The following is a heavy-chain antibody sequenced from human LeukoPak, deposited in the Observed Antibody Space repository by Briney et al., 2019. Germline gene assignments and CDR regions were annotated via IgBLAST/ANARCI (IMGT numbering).Heavy chain of an antibody. Sequence: PGGSLRLSCATSGFTVSSSYLSWVRQAPGKGLEWVSVIYSDGSTYYADSVKGRFTISRDNAKNSLYLQMNSLRAEDTAVYYCARGGSVGATTTRSTNDYWGQGTLVTVSS. CDR3: ARGGSVGATTTRSTNDY. J-gene: IGHJ4*02. V-gene: IGHV3-66*01. CDR1: GFTVSSSY. D-gene: IGHD1-26*01. CDR2: IYSDGST.